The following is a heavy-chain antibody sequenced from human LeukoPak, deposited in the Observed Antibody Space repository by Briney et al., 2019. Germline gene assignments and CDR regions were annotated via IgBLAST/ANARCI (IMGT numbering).Heavy chain of an antibody. J-gene: IGHJ4*02. V-gene: IGHV5-51*01. Sequence: GESLKISCKGSGYSVTYNWIGWVRQMPGRGLEWMGIIYPDDPDTRYSPSLQGQVTISADKSINTAYLQWSSLKASDTAMYYCARHPSYTSGWPLDYWGQGTLVTVSS. CDR3: ARHPSYTSGWPLDY. CDR2: IYPDDPDT. D-gene: IGHD6-19*01. CDR1: GYSVTYNW.